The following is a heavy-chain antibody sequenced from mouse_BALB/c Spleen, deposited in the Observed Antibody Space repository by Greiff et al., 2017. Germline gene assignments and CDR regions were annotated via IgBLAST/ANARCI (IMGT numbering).Heavy chain of an antibody. J-gene: IGHJ3*01. CDR1: GFTFSSYG. D-gene: IGHD2-14*01. CDR2: INSNGGST. Sequence: EVMLVESGGGLVQPGGSLKLSCAASGFTFSSYGMSWVRQTPDKRLEWVATINSNGGSTYYPDSVKGRFTISRDNAKNTLYLQMSSLKAEDTAMYYCARDCENYWYSWFAYWGQGTLVTVSA. V-gene: IGHV5-6-3*01. CDR3: ARDCENYWYSWFAY.